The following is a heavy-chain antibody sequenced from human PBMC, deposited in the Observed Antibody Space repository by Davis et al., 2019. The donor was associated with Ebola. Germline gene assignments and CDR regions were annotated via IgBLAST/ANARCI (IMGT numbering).Heavy chain of an antibody. Sequence: AASVKVSCKASGYTFTSYGISRVRQAPGQGLEWMGWISAYNGNTNYAQKLQGRVTMTTDTSTSTAYMELRSLRSDDTAVYYCARDVLWFRELLYPYYYYYGMDVWGQGTTVTVSS. V-gene: IGHV1-18*01. CDR1: GYTFTSYG. CDR3: ARDVLWFRELLYPYYYYYGMDV. CDR2: ISAYNGNT. J-gene: IGHJ6*02. D-gene: IGHD3-10*01.